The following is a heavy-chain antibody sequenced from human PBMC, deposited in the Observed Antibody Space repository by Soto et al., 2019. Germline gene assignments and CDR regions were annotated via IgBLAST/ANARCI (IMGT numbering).Heavy chain of an antibody. CDR3: ARQHPLDSRVWYT. Sequence: GESLKISCKVSGDSFTGFWIGWVRQMPGKGLEWLGSIYPRDSDTRYSPSFQGQVTISADKSLSTAYLQWNSLQASDTAIYYCARQHPLDSRVWYTWGQGTLVTVSS. CDR1: GDSFTGFW. CDR2: IYPRDSDT. D-gene: IGHD6-19*01. J-gene: IGHJ4*02. V-gene: IGHV5-51*01.